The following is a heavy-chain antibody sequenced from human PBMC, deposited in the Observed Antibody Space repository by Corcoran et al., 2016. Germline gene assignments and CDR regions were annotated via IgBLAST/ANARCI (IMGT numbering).Heavy chain of an antibody. J-gene: IGHJ5*02. Sequence: QVQLVQSGGEVRKPGASVKVSCKASGYIFINYGISWVRQAPGQVLEWMGWISPDNGATNYAQNLQGRITITTDASTGTAFMEVRSLTSDATAVYYLARYFCSIISCPKKVGWFDPWVQGTLVTVSS. V-gene: IGHV1-18*01. CDR2: ISPDNGAT. CDR3: ARYFCSIISCPKKVGWFDP. D-gene: IGHD2-2*01. CDR1: GYIFINYG.